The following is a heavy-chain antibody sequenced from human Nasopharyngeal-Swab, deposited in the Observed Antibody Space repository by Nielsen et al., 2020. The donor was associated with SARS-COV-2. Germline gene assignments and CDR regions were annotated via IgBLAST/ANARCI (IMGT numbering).Heavy chain of an antibody. Sequence: SVKVSCKASAYTFTSYDINWVRQATGQGLEWMGWMNPNSGNTGYAQKFQGRVTMTRNTSISTAYMELSSLRSEDTAVYYCTAMVTGLLYYYYGMDVWGQGTTVTVSS. D-gene: IGHD5-18*01. V-gene: IGHV1-8*01. CDR2: MNPNSGNT. CDR3: TAMVTGLLYYYYGMDV. J-gene: IGHJ6*02. CDR1: AYTFTSYD.